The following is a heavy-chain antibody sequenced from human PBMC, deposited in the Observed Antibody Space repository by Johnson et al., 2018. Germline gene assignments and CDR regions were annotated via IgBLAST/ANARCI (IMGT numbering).Heavy chain of an antibody. D-gene: IGHD3-22*01. Sequence: QVQLVQSGGGVVQPGRSXRLSCVASGFTFSRYGIHWVRQAPGKGLEWVANIWFDGSKKFYADSVKGRFSISRDNSKNTLYLQMNSLRAEDTAVYYCARDKSSTYYYDNSGYFDAFDIWGQGTMVTVSA. J-gene: IGHJ3*02. CDR3: ARDKSSTYYYDNSGYFDAFDI. V-gene: IGHV3-33*01. CDR1: GFTFSRYG. CDR2: IWFDGSKK.